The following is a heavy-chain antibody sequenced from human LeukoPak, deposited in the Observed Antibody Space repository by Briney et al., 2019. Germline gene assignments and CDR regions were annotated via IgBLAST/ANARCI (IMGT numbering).Heavy chain of an antibody. D-gene: IGHD4-17*01. V-gene: IGHV4-38-2*02. Sequence: SETLSLTCTVSGYSISSGYYWGWIRQPPGKGLEWIGSIYHSGSTYYNPSLKSRVTISVDTSKNQFSLKLSSVTAADTAVYYCARVHYGDYLYYFDYWGQGTLVTVSS. CDR3: ARVHYGDYLYYFDY. J-gene: IGHJ4*02. CDR2: IYHSGST. CDR1: GYSISSGYY.